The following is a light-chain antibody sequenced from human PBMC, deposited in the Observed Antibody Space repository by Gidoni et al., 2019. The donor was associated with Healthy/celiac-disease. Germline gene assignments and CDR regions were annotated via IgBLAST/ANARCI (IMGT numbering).Light chain of an antibody. CDR3: MQALQTPIT. V-gene: IGKV2-28*01. CDR1: QSLLHSNGYNY. CDR2: LGS. J-gene: IGKJ5*01. Sequence: IVMTQSPLSLPVTPGEPASISCRSSQSLLHSNGYNYLDWYLQKPGQSPQLLIYLGSNRASGVPDRFSGSGSGTDFTLKIRRVEAEDVGVYYCMQALQTPITFXHXTQLEIK.